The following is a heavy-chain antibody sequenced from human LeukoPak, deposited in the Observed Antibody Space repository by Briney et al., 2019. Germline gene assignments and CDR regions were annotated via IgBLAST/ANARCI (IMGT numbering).Heavy chain of an antibody. J-gene: IGHJ3*02. V-gene: IGHV4-38-2*02. CDR1: GYSISSGYY. CDR3: ARGYSGSYWLSGEDAFDI. Sequence: PSETLSLTCTVSGYSISSGYYWGWIRQPPGKGLEWIGSIYHSGSTYYNPSLKSRVTISVDTSKNQFSLKLSSVTAAGTAVYYCARGYSGSYWLSGEDAFDIWGQGTMVTVSS. D-gene: IGHD1-26*01. CDR2: IYHSGST.